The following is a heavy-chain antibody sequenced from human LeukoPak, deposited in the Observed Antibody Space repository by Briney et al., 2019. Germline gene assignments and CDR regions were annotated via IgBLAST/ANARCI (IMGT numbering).Heavy chain of an antibody. CDR3: ARGRANYDSTGYYY. CDR1: XGSIXXXY. J-gene: IGHJ4*02. Sequence: LSLTXXXXXGSIXXXYWTWMRQXPGKGLEWIGYIYSSGTTKYNPSLKSRVTIAIDTSRNKISLKLSSVTAADTAVYYCARGRANYDSTGYYYWGQGILVTVSS. V-gene: IGHV4-59*01. CDR2: IYSSGTT. D-gene: IGHD3-22*01.